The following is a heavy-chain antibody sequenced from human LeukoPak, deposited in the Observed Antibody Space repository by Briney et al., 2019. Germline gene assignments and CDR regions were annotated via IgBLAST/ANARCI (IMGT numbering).Heavy chain of an antibody. CDR1: GFTFSSYS. Sequence: GGSLRLSCAASGFTFSSYSMNWVRQAPGKGLEWVAHIKEDGGEKHYVDPVKGRFTISRDNAKNSLYLQMNSLRAEDTAVYYCATVPKYYYDSSDFDYWGQGTLVTVSS. CDR2: IKEDGGEK. D-gene: IGHD3-22*01. CDR3: ATVPKYYYDSSDFDY. J-gene: IGHJ4*02. V-gene: IGHV3-7*01.